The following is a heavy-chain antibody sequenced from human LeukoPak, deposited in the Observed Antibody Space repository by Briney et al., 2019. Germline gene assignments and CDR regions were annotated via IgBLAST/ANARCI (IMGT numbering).Heavy chain of an antibody. D-gene: IGHD4-17*01. Sequence: PGRSLRLSCAASGFTFSNYAMHWVRQAPGKGLEWVAVILYDGSNGYFADSVKGRFTISRDNTKNTLYLQMNSLRAEDTAVYYCARDLRDHRDYVAYFESWGQGTLVTVSS. CDR1: GFTFSNYA. CDR3: ARDLRDHRDYVAYFES. V-gene: IGHV3-30-3*01. J-gene: IGHJ5*01. CDR2: ILYDGSNG.